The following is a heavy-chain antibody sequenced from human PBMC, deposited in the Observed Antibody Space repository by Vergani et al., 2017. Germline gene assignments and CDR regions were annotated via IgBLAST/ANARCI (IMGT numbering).Heavy chain of an antibody. D-gene: IGHD1-7*01. CDR2: IIPILGIA. CDR3: ARKRYNWNYNAFDI. CDR1: GGTFSSYT. J-gene: IGHJ3*02. Sequence: QVQLVQSGAEVKKPGSSVKVSCKASGGTFSSYTISWVRQAPGQGLEWMGRIIPILGIANYAQKFQGRVTITADESTSTAYMELSSLRSEDTAVYYCARKRYNWNYNAFDIWGQGTMVTVSS. V-gene: IGHV1-69*02.